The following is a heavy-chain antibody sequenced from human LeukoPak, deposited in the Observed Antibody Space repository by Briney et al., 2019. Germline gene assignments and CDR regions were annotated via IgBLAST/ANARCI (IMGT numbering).Heavy chain of an antibody. CDR2: IYYSGST. J-gene: IGHJ2*01. Sequence: MSSETLFLTCTVSGGSISSYYWSWIRQPPGKGLEWIGYIYYSGSTNYNPSLKSRVTISVDTSKNQFSLKLSSVTAADTAVYYCARDLDLLLTTVVREANWYFDLWGRGTLVTVSS. CDR1: GGSISSYY. D-gene: IGHD4-23*01. V-gene: IGHV4-59*12. CDR3: ARDLDLLLTTVVREANWYFDL.